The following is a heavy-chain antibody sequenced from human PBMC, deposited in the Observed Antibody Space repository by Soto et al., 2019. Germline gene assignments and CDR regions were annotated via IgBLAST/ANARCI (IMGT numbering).Heavy chain of an antibody. V-gene: IGHV3-23*01. J-gene: IGHJ3*02. CDR1: GFTFSSYA. Sequence: GGSLRLSCAASGFTFSSYAMSWVRQAPGKGLEWVSAISGSGGSTYYADSVKGRFTISRDNSKNTLYLQMNSLRAEDTAVYYCAKDRRSSGWYNDAFDIWGQGTMVTVSS. CDR2: ISGSGGST. D-gene: IGHD6-19*01. CDR3: AKDRRSSGWYNDAFDI.